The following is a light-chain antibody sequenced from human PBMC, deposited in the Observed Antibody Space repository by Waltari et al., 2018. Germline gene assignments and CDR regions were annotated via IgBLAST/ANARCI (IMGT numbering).Light chain of an antibody. CDR2: DVS. V-gene: IGLV2-14*03. J-gene: IGLJ2*01. CDR1: SSDVGTYNY. CDR3: SSYISSSTLEL. Sequence: SALTQPPSVSGSPGQSITLHCTGTSSDVGTYNYVSWYQQHPGKAPKLMFFDVSIRPSGVSNRFSGSKSGNTASLTISGLQAEDEADYYCSSYISSSTLELFGGGTSLTVL.